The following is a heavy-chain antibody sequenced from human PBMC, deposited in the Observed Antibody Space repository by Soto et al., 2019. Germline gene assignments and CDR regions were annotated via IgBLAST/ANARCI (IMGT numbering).Heavy chain of an antibody. D-gene: IGHD3-10*01. CDR3: ARAPDSPLLLWSPGVYFDY. V-gene: IGHV4-30-4*01. CDR1: GGSISSGDYY. Sequence: QVQLQESGPGLVKPSQTLSLTCTVSGGSISSGDYYWSWIRQPPGKGLEWIGYIYYSGSTYYNPSLKSRVTISIDTPKNQFSLKLSSVTAADTAGYYCARAPDSPLLLWSPGVYFDYWGQGTLVTVSS. J-gene: IGHJ4*02. CDR2: IYYSGST.